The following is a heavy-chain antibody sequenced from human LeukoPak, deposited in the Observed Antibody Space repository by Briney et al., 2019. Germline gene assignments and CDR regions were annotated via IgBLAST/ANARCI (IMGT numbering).Heavy chain of an antibody. CDR3: ARDPTRYCSSTSCYAGHFDY. CDR1: GFTFSSFP. Sequence: GSLRLSCAASGFTFSSFPMHWVRQAPGKGLEWVAMISYDGGIKFYADSVKGRFTISRDKSKSTLYVQMNSLRLEDTAIYYCARDPTRYCSSTSCYAGHFDYWGQGTLVTVSS. V-gene: IGHV3-30-3*01. J-gene: IGHJ4*02. CDR2: ISYDGGIK. D-gene: IGHD2-2*01.